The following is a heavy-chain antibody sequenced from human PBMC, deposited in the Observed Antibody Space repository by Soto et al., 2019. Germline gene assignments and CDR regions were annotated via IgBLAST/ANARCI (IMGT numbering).Heavy chain of an antibody. CDR3: TADTAMTNYGMDV. CDR1: GFTFSGSA. J-gene: IGHJ6*02. D-gene: IGHD5-18*01. Sequence: EVQLVESRGGLVQPGGSLKLSCAASGFTFSGSAMHWVRQASGKGLEWVGRIRSKANSYATAYAASVQGRFTISRDDSKNTAYLQMNSVKTEDTAVYYCTADTAMTNYGMDVWGQGTTVTVSS. CDR2: IRSKANSYAT. V-gene: IGHV3-73*02.